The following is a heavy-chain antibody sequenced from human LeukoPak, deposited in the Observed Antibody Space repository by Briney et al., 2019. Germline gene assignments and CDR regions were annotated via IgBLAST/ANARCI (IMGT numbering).Heavy chain of an antibody. Sequence: GGSLRLSCAASGFTFSDYYMSWIRQAPGNWLEWVSYISSSDSTIYYADSVKGRFTISRDNTKNSLYLQMNSLRAEDTAVYYCARHLVDTAMAFDYWGQGTLVTVSS. CDR3: ARHLVDTAMAFDY. J-gene: IGHJ4*02. CDR1: GFTFSDYY. V-gene: IGHV3-11*01. D-gene: IGHD5-18*01. CDR2: ISSSDSTI.